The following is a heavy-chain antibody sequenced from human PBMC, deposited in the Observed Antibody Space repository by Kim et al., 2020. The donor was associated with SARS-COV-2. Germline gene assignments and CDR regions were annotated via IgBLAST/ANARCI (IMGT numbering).Heavy chain of an antibody. J-gene: IGHJ5*02. V-gene: IGHV4-30-4*01. CDR2: IYYSGST. CDR3: ARTKRITIFGVVQWFDP. D-gene: IGHD3-3*01. CDR1: GGSISSGDYY. Sequence: SETLSLTCTVSGGSISSGDYYWSWIRQPPGKGLEWFGYIYYSGSTYYNPSLKSRVTISVDTSKNQFSLKLSSVTAADTAVYYCARTKRITIFGVVQWFDPWGQGTLVTVSP.